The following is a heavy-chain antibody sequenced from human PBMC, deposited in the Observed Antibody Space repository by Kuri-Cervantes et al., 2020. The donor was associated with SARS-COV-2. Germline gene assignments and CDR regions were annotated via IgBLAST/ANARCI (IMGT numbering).Heavy chain of an antibody. CDR2: IYYSGST. V-gene: IGHV4-59*08. CDR3: GRGIVVVPAAIRGELYNWFDP. CDR1: VASSLSYY. D-gene: IGHD2-2*02. Sequence: SETLALSRTVAVASSLSYYLSWIRQPPGKGLEWSGYIYYSGSTNYHPCLKSRVTISVETSKNQFSLKLSSVTAADTAVYYCGRGIVVVPAAIRGELYNWFDPWGQGTLVTVSS. J-gene: IGHJ5*02.